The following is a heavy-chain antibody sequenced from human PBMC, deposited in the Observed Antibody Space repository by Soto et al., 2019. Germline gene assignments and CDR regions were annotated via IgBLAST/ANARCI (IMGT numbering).Heavy chain of an antibody. D-gene: IGHD6-6*01. CDR1: GCSISSGGYY. Sequence: QVQLQESGPGLVKPSQTLSLTCTVSGCSISSGGYYWTWIRQHPGKGLEWIGYNYYSGITYYNPSLESRVTLSLDTSKNQFSLKLSSVTAPDTAGYYCARGSSIAGLYYGMHVWGHGTTVTVSS. CDR3: ARGSSIAGLYYGMHV. V-gene: IGHV4-31*03. CDR2: NYYSGIT. J-gene: IGHJ6*02.